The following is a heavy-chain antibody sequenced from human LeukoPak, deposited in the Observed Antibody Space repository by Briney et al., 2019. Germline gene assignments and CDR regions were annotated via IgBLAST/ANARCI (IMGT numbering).Heavy chain of an antibody. CDR3: ARGVRDYYYYYGMDV. Sequence: GESLKISCQGSGYSFTIYWIGWVRQLPGKGLEWMGIIYPGDSDTKYSPSFHGQVTISADKSINTAYLQWSSLKASDTAMYYCARGVRDYYYYYGMDVWGQGTTVTVSS. CDR1: GYSFTIYW. D-gene: IGHD3-10*01. CDR2: IYPGDSDT. V-gene: IGHV5-51*01. J-gene: IGHJ6*02.